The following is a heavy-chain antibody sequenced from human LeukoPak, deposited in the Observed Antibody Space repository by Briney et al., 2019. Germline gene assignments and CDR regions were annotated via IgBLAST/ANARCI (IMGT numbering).Heavy chain of an antibody. CDR1: GYTFTSYY. V-gene: IGHV1-46*01. D-gene: IGHD3-22*01. Sequence: ASVKVSCMALGYTFTSYYIHWVRQAPGQGLEWMGVINPSGGSTKYAESFQGRVSMTRDTSTSTVYMELSTLTSDDTAVYYCARETYYYDTRGYYPYYFDYWGQGIQATVSS. CDR2: INPSGGST. CDR3: ARETYYYDTRGYYPYYFDY. J-gene: IGHJ4*02.